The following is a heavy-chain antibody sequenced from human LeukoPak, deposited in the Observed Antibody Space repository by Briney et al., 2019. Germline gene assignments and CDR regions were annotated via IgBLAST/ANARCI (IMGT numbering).Heavy chain of an antibody. V-gene: IGHV3-21*01. CDR3: ARSPGSSSAYYWFDP. Sequence: GGSLRLSCAASGFTFSSYSMNWVRQAPGKGLEWVSSISSSSSYIYYADSVKGRFTISRDNAKNSLYLQMNSLRAEDTAVYHCARSPGSSSAYYWFDPWGQGTLVTVSS. CDR1: GFTFSSYS. CDR2: ISSSSSYI. D-gene: IGHD6-6*01. J-gene: IGHJ5*02.